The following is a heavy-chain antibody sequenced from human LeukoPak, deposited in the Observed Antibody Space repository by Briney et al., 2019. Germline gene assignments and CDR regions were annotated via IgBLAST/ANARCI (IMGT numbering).Heavy chain of an antibody. CDR2: ISKSGSTI. CDR1: GFTFSGYS. J-gene: IGHJ5*02. D-gene: IGHD3-22*01. CDR3: ARRDCDSIKCRGSNWFDP. Sequence: GGSLRLSCAASGFTFSGYSMNWVRQAPGKGLEWVSYISKSGSTIYYADSVKGRFTISRDNAKNSLYLQMNSLRAEDTAVYYCARRDCDSIKCRGSNWFDPWGQGTLVTVSS. V-gene: IGHV3-48*01.